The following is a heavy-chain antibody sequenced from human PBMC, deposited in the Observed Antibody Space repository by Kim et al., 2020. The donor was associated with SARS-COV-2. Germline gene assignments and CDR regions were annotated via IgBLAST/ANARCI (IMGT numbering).Heavy chain of an antibody. CDR2: IYVATGNK. V-gene: IGHV1-3*01. J-gene: IGHJ4*02. D-gene: IGHD6-19*01. CDR3: LREMRYDTGCLLY. CDR1: GFTFTDYA. Sequence: ASVKVSCKASGFTFTDYAMHWVRQAPGHRLEWMGWIYVATGNKNYSQHLKGRLTITRDTPATTAFMDLNSLTSEETAVYYCLREMRYDTGCLLYWGQGSLVTVSA.